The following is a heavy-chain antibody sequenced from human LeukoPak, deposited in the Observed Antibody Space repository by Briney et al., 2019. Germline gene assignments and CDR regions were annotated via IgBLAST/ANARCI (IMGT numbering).Heavy chain of an antibody. CDR2: IYYSGST. CDR3: ARGNYDSSGYYQNYFDY. CDR1: GGSISSYY. Sequence: SETLPLTCTVSGGSISSYYWNWIRQSPGKGLEWLGYIYYSGSTNYNPSLKSRVTISVDTSKNQFSLKLSSVTGADTAVYYCARGNYDSSGYYQNYFDYWGQGTLVTVSS. J-gene: IGHJ4*02. D-gene: IGHD3-22*01. V-gene: IGHV4-59*01.